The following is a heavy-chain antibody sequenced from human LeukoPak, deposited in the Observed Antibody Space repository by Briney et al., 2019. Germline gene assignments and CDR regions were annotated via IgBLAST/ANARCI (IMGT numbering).Heavy chain of an antibody. CDR2: IVTAGDT. Sequence: RGSPRHSSAAPRFTFRSYVLYSVPHATEKSLEWVSAIVTAGDTYYPGSVKGRFTISRENAKNSLYLQMNSLRAGDTAVYYCARAGSGWYDFDYWGQGTLVTVSS. J-gene: IGHJ4*02. D-gene: IGHD6-19*01. V-gene: IGHV3-13*01. CDR3: ARAGSGWYDFDY. CDR1: RFTFRSYV.